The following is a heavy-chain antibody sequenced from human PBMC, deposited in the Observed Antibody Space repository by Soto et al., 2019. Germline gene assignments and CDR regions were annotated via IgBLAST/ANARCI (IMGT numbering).Heavy chain of an antibody. CDR2: ISSNGGST. V-gene: IGHV3-64*01. Sequence: GGSLRLSCAASGFTFSSYAMHWVRQAPGKGLEYVSAISSNGGSTYYANSVKGRFTISRDNSKNTLYLQMGSLRAEDMAVYYCARDRGVRHPAYYYYYYMDVWGKGTTVTVSS. D-gene: IGHD6-25*01. J-gene: IGHJ6*03. CDR3: ARDRGVRHPAYYYYYYMDV. CDR1: GFTFSSYA.